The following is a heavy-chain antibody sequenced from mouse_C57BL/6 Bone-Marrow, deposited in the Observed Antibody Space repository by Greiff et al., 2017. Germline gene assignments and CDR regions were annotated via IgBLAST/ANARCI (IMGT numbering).Heavy chain of an antibody. V-gene: IGHV5-16*01. CDR2: INYDGSST. CDR3: ARDRGSRNWYFDV. Sequence: EVQVVESEGGLVQPGSSMKLSCTASGFTFSDYYMAWVRQVPEKGLEWVANINYDGSSTYYLDSLKSRFIISRDNAKNILYLQMSSLKSEDTATYYCARDRGSRNWYFDVWGTGTTVTVSS. D-gene: IGHD1-1*01. J-gene: IGHJ1*03. CDR1: GFTFSDYY.